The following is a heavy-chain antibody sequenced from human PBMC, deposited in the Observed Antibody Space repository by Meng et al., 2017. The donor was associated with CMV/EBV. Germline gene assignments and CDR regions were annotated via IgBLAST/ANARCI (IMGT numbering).Heavy chain of an antibody. D-gene: IGHD6-6*01. V-gene: IGHV4-61*01. CDR2: IYYSGST. Sequence: GSLRLSCTVSGGSVSSGSYYWSWIRQPPGKGLEWIGYIYYSGSTNYNPSLKSRVTISVDTSKNQFSLKLSSVTAADTAVYYCAREEYSSSSFDYWGQGTLVTVSS. CDR1: GGSVSSGSYY. J-gene: IGHJ4*02. CDR3: AREEYSSSSFDY.